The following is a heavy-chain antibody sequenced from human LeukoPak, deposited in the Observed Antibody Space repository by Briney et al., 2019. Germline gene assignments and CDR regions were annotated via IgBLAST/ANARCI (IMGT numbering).Heavy chain of an antibody. CDR3: ARHERPELPYYYYMDV. CDR1: GGSISSYY. J-gene: IGHJ6*03. D-gene: IGHD3-10*01. Sequence: SETLSLTCTVSGGSISSYYWSWIRQPAGKGLEWIGRIYTSGTAHYNPSLKSRVTMSVDTSKNQFSLKLSSVTAADTAVYYCARHERPELPYYYYMDVWGKGTTVTISS. CDR2: IYTSGTA. V-gene: IGHV4-4*07.